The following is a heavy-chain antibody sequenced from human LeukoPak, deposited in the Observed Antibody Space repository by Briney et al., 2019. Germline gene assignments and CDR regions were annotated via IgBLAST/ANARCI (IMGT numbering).Heavy chain of an antibody. D-gene: IGHD3-9*01. CDR1: GFSLSTSGVG. CDR2: IYWDDDK. J-gene: IGHJ3*02. Sequence: SGPTLVNPTQTLTLTCTFSGFSLSTSGVGVGWIRQPPGKALEWLALIYWDDDKRYSPSLKSRLTITKDTSKNQVVLTMTNMDPVDTATYYCAHRLAVNPYFDSPPINDAFDIWGQGTMVTVSS. V-gene: IGHV2-5*02. CDR3: AHRLAVNPYFDSPPINDAFDI.